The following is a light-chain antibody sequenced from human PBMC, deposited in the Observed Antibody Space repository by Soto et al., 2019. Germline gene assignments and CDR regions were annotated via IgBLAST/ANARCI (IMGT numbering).Light chain of an antibody. CDR3: QQRNSWPWT. J-gene: IGKJ1*01. CDR2: DAS. V-gene: IGKV3D-20*02. Sequence: EVVLTQSPGTLSLSPGARATLSCRASQSVGSSYLAWYQQKPGQAPRLLIYDASTRATGIPARFSGSGSGTDLTITISSLEPEDVAVYYCQQRNSWPWTFGQGTKVDIK. CDR1: QSVGSSY.